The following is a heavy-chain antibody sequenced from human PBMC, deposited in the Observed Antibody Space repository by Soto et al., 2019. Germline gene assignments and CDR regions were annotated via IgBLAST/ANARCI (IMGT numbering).Heavy chain of an antibody. D-gene: IGHD1-26*01. CDR3: ARRRSGSYYDY. CDR2: ISGSGGST. J-gene: IGHJ4*02. CDR1: GFTFSSYA. Sequence: EVQLLESGGGLVQPGGSLRLSCAASGFTFSSYAMRWVRQAPVKGLEWVSAISGSGGSTYYADSVKGRFTISRDNSKNTLYLQMNSLRAKDTAVYYCARRRSGSYYDYWGQGTLVTVSS. V-gene: IGHV3-23*01.